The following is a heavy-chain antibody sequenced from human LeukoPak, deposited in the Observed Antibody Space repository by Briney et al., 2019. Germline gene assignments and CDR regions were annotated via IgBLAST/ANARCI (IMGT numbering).Heavy chain of an antibody. CDR2: ISSSSSTI. D-gene: IGHD3-10*01. CDR3: TTVLLRGVTYRGDWFDP. CDR1: GFTFSDYS. J-gene: IGHJ5*02. Sequence: GGSLRLSCAASGFTFSDYSMNWVRQAPGKGLEWISYISSSSSTIYYADSVKGRFTISRDNAKKPLYMQMNSLQTEDTAVYYCTTVLLRGVTYRGDWFDPWGQGTLVTVSS. V-gene: IGHV3-48*01.